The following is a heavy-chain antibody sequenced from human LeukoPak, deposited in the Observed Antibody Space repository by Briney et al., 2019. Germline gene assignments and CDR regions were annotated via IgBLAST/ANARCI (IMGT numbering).Heavy chain of an antibody. J-gene: IGHJ4*02. Sequence: GGSLRLSCAASGFTFSSYSMNWVRQAPGKGLEWVSSISSSSSYIYYADSVKGRFTISRDYAKNSLYLQMNSLRAEDTAVYYCARDQGVLPGANWGQGTLVTVSS. CDR3: ARDQGVLPGAN. CDR2: ISSSSSYI. D-gene: IGHD1-14*01. CDR1: GFTFSSYS. V-gene: IGHV3-21*01.